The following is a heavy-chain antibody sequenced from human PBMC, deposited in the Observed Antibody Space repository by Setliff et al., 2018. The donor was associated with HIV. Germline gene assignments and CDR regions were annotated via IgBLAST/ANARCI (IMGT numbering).Heavy chain of an antibody. V-gene: IGHV4-39*01. D-gene: IGHD3-10*01. CDR1: GGSITRTPYY. J-gene: IGHJ4*02. CDR3: ARLSGGMVPNY. CDR2: IHHSGTA. Sequence: PSETLSLTCTVSGGSITRTPYYWGWIRRPPGKGLEWIGSIHHSGTAYDNPSLKSRVTISVDPSKNQILLRLSSVTAADTAVYYCARLSGGMVPNYWGQGTQGTSPQ.